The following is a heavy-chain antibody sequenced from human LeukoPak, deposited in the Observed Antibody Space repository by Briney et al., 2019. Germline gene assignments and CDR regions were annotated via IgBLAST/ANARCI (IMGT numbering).Heavy chain of an antibody. CDR2: ISAYNGNT. D-gene: IGHD4/OR15-4a*01. CDR3: ARKPTAYPNDY. Sequence: GASVKVSCKASGYTFTNYGISWVRQAPGQGLEWMGWISAYNGNTNYAQRLQGRVTVTTETSTSTAYMELRSLRPDDTAIYYCARKPTAYPNDYWGQGTLVTASS. J-gene: IGHJ4*02. V-gene: IGHV1-18*04. CDR1: GYTFTNYG.